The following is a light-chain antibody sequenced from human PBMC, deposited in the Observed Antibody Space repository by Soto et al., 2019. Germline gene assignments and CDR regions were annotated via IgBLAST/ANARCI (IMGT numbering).Light chain of an antibody. J-gene: IGKJ2*01. Sequence: EIVLVQSPGTLSLSPGERATLSCRASQSVSNNYLAWYQQKPGQAPRLLIYGASSRATGVPDRFSGSGTGTDFSLTITRLEPEDFAVYYCQQYGVSPLMFTFGQATKVGVK. CDR3: QQYGVSPLMFT. CDR1: QSVSNNY. V-gene: IGKV3-20*01. CDR2: GAS.